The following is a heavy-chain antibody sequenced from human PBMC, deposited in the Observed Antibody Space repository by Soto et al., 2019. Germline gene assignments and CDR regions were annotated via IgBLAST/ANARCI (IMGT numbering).Heavy chain of an antibody. CDR3: ARDNWNTV. Sequence: PGGSLRLSCAASGFTFSNYSMHWVRQVPGKGLVWVSRVNGDGSSTFYADSVKGRFTISRDNAENTVFLQMNSLRAEDTAVYYCARDNWNTVWGQGTMVTVSS. J-gene: IGHJ3*01. CDR1: GFTFSNYS. V-gene: IGHV3-74*01. D-gene: IGHD1-20*01. CDR2: VNGDGSST.